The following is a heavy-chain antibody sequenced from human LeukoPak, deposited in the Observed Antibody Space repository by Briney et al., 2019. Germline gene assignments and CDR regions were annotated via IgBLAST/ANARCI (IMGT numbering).Heavy chain of an antibody. CDR1: GFTFSSYS. Sequence: GGSLRLSCAASGFTFSSYSMNWVRRAPGKGLEWASYISSSSSTIYYADSVKGRFTISRDNAKNSLYLQMNSLRAEDTAVYYCARDRPYYYDSSGYQYGMDVWGQGTTVTVSS. CDR3: ARDRPYYYDSSGYQYGMDV. V-gene: IGHV3-48*01. D-gene: IGHD3-22*01. J-gene: IGHJ6*02. CDR2: ISSSSSTI.